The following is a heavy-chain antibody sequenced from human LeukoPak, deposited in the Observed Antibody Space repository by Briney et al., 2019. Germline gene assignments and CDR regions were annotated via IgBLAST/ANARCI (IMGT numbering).Heavy chain of an antibody. Sequence: SETLSLTCTVSGSMYNYYWSWIRQPPGKGLEWIGYIHYNGITNYNPSLKSRVTMSLDTSKNQVSLKLSSVTAADTAVYYCARLPPPSDIVVVDYYYYYGMDVWGQGTTVTVSS. V-gene: IGHV4-59*01. D-gene: IGHD2-2*01. J-gene: IGHJ6*02. CDR1: GSMYNYY. CDR2: IHYNGIT. CDR3: ARLPPPSDIVVVDYYYYYGMDV.